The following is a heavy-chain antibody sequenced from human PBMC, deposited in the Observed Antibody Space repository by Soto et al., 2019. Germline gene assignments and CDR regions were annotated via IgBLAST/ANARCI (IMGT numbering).Heavy chain of an antibody. Sequence: GGSLRLSCAASGFTFASYAMSWVRQAPGKGLEWVSSLSGNGRSIYYADSVKGRFTISRDNSKNTLSLQMNSLRAEDTAVYFCVKGARSSSFDYWGQGTLVTVSS. CDR3: VKGARSSSFDY. V-gene: IGHV3-23*01. CDR2: LSGNGRSI. CDR1: GFTFASYA. D-gene: IGHD3-10*01. J-gene: IGHJ4*02.